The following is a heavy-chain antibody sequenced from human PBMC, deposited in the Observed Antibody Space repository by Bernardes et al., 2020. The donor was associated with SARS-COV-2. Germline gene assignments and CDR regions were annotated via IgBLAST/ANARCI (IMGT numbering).Heavy chain of an antibody. J-gene: IGHJ5*02. CDR3: ARKDGRWFGELYWFDP. CDR2: MNPNSGNT. V-gene: IGHV1-8*01. D-gene: IGHD3-10*01. Sequence: ASVKVSCKASGYTFTSYDINWVRQATGQGLEWMGWMNPNSGNTGYAQKFQGRVTMTRNTSISTAYMELSSLRSEDTAVYYCARKDGRWFGELYWFDPWGQGALVTFSS. CDR1: GYTFTSYD.